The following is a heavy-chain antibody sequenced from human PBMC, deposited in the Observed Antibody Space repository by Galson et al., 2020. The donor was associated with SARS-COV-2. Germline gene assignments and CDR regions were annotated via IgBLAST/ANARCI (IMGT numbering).Heavy chain of an antibody. CDR1: GLPFTGHG. V-gene: IGHV1-18*01. J-gene: IGHJ4*02. Sequence: PGESLKIPSKASGLPFTGHGIHGLSWFRQAAGQGLDWVEWISSYNGNTVYPRNVQGRVTITLDTSTGTGYMELRSLRFDDTALYYCARDVGGGEDSWGQGTLVTVSS. D-gene: IGHD3-16*01. CDR2: ISSYNGNT. CDR3: ARDVGGGEDS.